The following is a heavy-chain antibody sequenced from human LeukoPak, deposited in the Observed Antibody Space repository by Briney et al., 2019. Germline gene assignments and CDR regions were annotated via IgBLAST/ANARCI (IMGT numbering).Heavy chain of an antibody. Sequence: SETLSLTCTVSGGSISSYYWSWIRQPPGKGLEWIGYIYYSGSTKYNPSLKSRVTISVDTSKNQFSLKLSSVTAADTAVYYCARDRGYSYGYYFDYWGQGTLVTVPS. J-gene: IGHJ4*02. CDR3: ARDRGYSYGYYFDY. V-gene: IGHV4-59*01. D-gene: IGHD5-18*01. CDR2: IYYSGST. CDR1: GGSISSYY.